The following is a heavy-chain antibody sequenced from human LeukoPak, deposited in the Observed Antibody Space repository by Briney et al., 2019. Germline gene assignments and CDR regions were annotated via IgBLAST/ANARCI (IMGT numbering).Heavy chain of an antibody. CDR2: TYYGSKWYS. CDR1: GDSVSSNSAA. D-gene: IGHD4-23*01. CDR3: SRFRDSTPVATDAFDV. J-gene: IGHJ3*01. Sequence: SQTLSLTCAISGDSVSSNSAAWNWIRQSPSRGLEWLARTYYGSKWYSDYAASVKSRITINPDTSKNQFSLQLNSVTPEDTAVYYCSRFRDSTPVATDAFDVWGQGTRVTVAS. V-gene: IGHV6-1*01.